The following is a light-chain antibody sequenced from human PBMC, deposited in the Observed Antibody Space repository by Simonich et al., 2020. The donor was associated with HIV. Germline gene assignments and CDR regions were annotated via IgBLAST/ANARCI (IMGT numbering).Light chain of an antibody. V-gene: IGKV3-15*01. CDR3: QQYNRWPPWT. J-gene: IGKJ1*01. CDR1: QRVSTK. Sequence: EIVMTQSPATLSVSPGERATLSCRASQRVSTKLAWYQQKPGQAPRLLIYGASTRATGIPGRFSGSGSGTEFTLTISSLQSEDFAVYYCQQYNRWPPWTFGQGTKVEIK. CDR2: GAS.